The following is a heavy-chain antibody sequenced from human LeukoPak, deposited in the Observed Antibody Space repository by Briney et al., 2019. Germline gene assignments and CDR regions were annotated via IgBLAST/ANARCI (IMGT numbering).Heavy chain of an antibody. Sequence: GASVKVSCKASGYTFTSYGISWVRQAPGQGLEWMGWISTYNANTHYPQKLQGRVTMTTDTSTSTAYMELRSLRSDDTAVYYCAVVRGEDYYGSGSYRGASNLNWFDPWGQGTLVTVSS. V-gene: IGHV1-18*01. CDR2: ISTYNANT. D-gene: IGHD3-10*01. CDR3: AVVRGEDYYGSGSYRGASNLNWFDP. J-gene: IGHJ5*02. CDR1: GYTFTSYG.